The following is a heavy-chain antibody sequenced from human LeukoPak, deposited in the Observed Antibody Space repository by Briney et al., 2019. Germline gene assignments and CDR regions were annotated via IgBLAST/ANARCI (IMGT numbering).Heavy chain of an antibody. CDR2: ISGSGRTM. CDR3: ARDRGISAGSDFDY. J-gene: IGHJ4*02. V-gene: IGHV3-48*03. CDR1: GFIFNNNE. D-gene: IGHD6-13*01. Sequence: PGGSLSLSCAASGFIFNNNEMKWVSPAPGKGRGWVLSISGSGRTMYYEDSVKGRFIISRDNAKDSVSLQMNSLRAEDTAVYFCARDRGISAGSDFDYWGQGTLVTVSS.